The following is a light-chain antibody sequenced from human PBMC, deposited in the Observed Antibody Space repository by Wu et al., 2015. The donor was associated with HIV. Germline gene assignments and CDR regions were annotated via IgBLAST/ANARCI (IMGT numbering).Light chain of an antibody. CDR2: KAS. Sequence: DIQMTQSPSTLSASVGDRVTITCRASQSISSWLAWFQQKPGKAPKLLIYKASTLESGVPPRFSGSGSGTEFTLTISSLQPDDSATYYCQQYSSYPTFGQGTKVEIK. V-gene: IGKV1-5*03. J-gene: IGKJ1*01. CDR3: QQYSSYPT. CDR1: QSISSW.